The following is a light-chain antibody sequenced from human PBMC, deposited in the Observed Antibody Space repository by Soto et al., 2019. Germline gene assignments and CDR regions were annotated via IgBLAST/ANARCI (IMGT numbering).Light chain of an antibody. CDR2: DVS. V-gene: IGLV2-14*03. J-gene: IGLJ1*01. CDR3: SSFTTSTTFV. CDR1: TSDVGRYDY. Sequence: QSALAQPASVSGSPGQSITISCTGTTSDVGRYDYVPWFQQHPGKAPKLIIYDVSHWPSGVSDRFSGSKSGNTASLTISGLQAEDEADYYCSSFTTSTTFVFGTGTKLTVL.